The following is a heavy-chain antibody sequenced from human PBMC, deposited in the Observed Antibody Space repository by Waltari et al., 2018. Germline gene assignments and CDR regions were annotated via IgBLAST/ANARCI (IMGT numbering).Heavy chain of an antibody. Sequence: VQLVASGGGLVKPGVSLRLSCAPPGFLVSRNHLSWVRQAPGKGLEWVSVIYSGGSTYYADSVKGRFTISRDNSKNTLYLQMNSLRAEDTAVYYCARGPYSGSYLFDYWGQGTLVTVSS. D-gene: IGHD1-26*01. CDR1: GFLVSRNH. J-gene: IGHJ4*02. CDR3: ARGPYSGSYLFDY. V-gene: IGHV3-66*01. CDR2: IYSGGST.